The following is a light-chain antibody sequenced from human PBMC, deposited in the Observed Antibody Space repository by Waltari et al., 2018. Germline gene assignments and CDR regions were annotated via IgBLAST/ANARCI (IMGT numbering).Light chain of an antibody. V-gene: IGKV3-15*01. CDR3: QQYNRWPPIT. Sequence: EIVMTQSPATLSVSPGETATLSCRASQSVSSNVAWYQKKPGQAPRLLIYDASTRATSIPAKIRGSGSGTEFTLTISSLQSEDFAVYYCQQYNRWPPITFGHGTRLEIK. J-gene: IGKJ5*01. CDR2: DAS. CDR1: QSVSSN.